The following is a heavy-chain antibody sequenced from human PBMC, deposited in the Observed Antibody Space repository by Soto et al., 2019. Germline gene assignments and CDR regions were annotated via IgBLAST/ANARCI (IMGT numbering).Heavy chain of an antibody. CDR3: ARESYDSALDY. J-gene: IGHJ4*02. V-gene: IGHV1-46*03. CDR2: INPSGGST. CDR1: GYTFASYY. D-gene: IGHD3-16*01. Sequence: GASVKVSCKASGYTFASYYMHWVRQAPGQGLEWMGIINPSGGSTSYTQKFQGRVTMTRDTSTSTVYMELSSLRSEDTAVYYCARESYDSALDYWGQGTLVTVSS.